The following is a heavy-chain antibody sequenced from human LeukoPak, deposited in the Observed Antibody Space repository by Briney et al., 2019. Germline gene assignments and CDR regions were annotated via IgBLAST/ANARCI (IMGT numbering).Heavy chain of an antibody. CDR3: AREENHIVTTSYYFDH. V-gene: IGHV4-30-2*01. J-gene: IGHJ4*02. D-gene: IGHD5-12*01. CDR2: IYHSGST. Sequence: PSQTLSLTCTVSGGSISSGGYYWSWIRQPPGKGLEWIGYIYHSGSTYYNPSLKSRVTISVDRSKNQFSLKLSSVTAADTAVYYCAREENHIVTTSYYFDHWGQGTLVTVSS. CDR1: GGSISSGGYY.